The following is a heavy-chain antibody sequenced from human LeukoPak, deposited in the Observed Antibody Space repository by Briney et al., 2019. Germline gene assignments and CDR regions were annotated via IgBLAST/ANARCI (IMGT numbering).Heavy chain of an antibody. Sequence: GGSLKLSCAASGFTFSGSAIHWVRQASGKGLEWVGRIRSADNSHATAYAASVKGRFTISRDDSKNTAYLHMNSLQSEDTAVYYCTRRLMTTVADYWGQGALVTVSS. CDR1: GFTFSGSA. CDR3: TRRLMTTVADY. J-gene: IGHJ4*02. V-gene: IGHV3-73*01. D-gene: IGHD4-23*01. CDR2: IRSADNSHAT.